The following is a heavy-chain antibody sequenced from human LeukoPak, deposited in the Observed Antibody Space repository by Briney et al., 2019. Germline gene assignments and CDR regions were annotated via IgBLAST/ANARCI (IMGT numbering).Heavy chain of an antibody. CDR3: ARVLPIAAARN. CDR2: ISDSGAST. CDR1: GFTFRSYW. D-gene: IGHD6-13*01. J-gene: IGHJ4*02. V-gene: IGHV3-23*01. Sequence: PGGSLRLSCAASGFTFRSYWMHWVRQAPGKGLEWVSVISDSGASTYYADSVKGRFTISRDNSKNTLYLQMNSLRAEDTAVYYCARVLPIAAARNWGQGTLVTVSS.